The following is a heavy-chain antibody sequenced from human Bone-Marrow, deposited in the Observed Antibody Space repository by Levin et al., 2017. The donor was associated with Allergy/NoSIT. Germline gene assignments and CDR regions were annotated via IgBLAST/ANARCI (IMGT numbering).Heavy chain of an antibody. CDR1: GYTFSNFG. V-gene: IGHV1-18*01. J-gene: IGHJ6*03. Sequence: GESLKISCKTSGYTFSNFGITWVRQVPGQGLEWMGWISAYNGNTNYAQNLQGRVTMTADISTSTAYMELGSLRSDDTAVYYCARDKGVYGDPSSYNYYYYMDVWGKGTTVTVSS. CDR2: ISAYNGNT. D-gene: IGHD4-17*01. CDR3: ARDKGVYGDPSSYNYYYYMDV.